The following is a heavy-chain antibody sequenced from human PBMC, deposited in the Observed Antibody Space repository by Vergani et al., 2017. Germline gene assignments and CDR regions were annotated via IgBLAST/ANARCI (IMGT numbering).Heavy chain of an antibody. Sequence: VQLVQSGAEVKKPGESLRISCKGSGYSFTSYWISWVRQMPGKGLEWMGRIDPSDSYTNYSPSFQGHVTISADKSISTAYLQWSSLKASDTAMYYCARHANYYGSGSPYWYCELWGRGTLVTVSS. CDR1: GYSFTSYW. CDR2: IDPSDSYT. V-gene: IGHV5-10-1*01. D-gene: IGHD3-10*01. CDR3: ARHANYYGSGSPYWYCEL. J-gene: IGHJ2*01.